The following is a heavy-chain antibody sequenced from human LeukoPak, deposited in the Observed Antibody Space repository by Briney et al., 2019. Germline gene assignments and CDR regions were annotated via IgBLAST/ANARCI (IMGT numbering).Heavy chain of an antibody. V-gene: IGHV3-48*01. J-gene: IGHJ6*03. D-gene: IGHD3-3*01. Sequence: SVKGRFTISRDNANDSIYLQMNSLRVEDTAVYYCARSDFWSGYYNYYYMDVWGKGTTVTVSS. CDR3: ARSDFWSGYYNYYYMDV.